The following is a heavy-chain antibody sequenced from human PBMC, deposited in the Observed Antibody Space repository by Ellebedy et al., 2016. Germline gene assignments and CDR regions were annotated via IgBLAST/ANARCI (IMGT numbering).Heavy chain of an antibody. V-gene: IGHV3-11*06. Sequence: GESLKISXAASGFTFSEHYMSWLRQAPGKGLEWVSSITSSSSYIFYADSVKGRFTISRDNAKNSVYLQMNSLRGEDTALYYCARGVGGTSLNWFDPWGQGTLVTVSS. CDR3: ARGVGGTSLNWFDP. J-gene: IGHJ5*02. CDR2: ITSSSSYI. D-gene: IGHD3-16*01. CDR1: GFTFSEHY.